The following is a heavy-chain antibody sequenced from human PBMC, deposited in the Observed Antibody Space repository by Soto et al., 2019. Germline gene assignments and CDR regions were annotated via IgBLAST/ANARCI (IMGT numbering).Heavy chain of an antibody. CDR1: GYTFTSYA. D-gene: IGHD2-15*01. CDR2: INAGNGNT. V-gene: IGHV1-3*01. Sequence: QVQLVQSGAEVKKPGASVKVSCKASGYTFTSYAMHWVRQAPGQRLEWMGWINAGNGNTKYSQKFQGRVTITRDTSGSTAYMERSSLRSEDTAVYYCARGPGGPDGPGDYWGQGTLVTVSS. J-gene: IGHJ4*02. CDR3: ARGPGGPDGPGDY.